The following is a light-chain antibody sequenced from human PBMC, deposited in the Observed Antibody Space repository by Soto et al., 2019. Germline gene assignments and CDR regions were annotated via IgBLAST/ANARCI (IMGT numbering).Light chain of an antibody. V-gene: IGKV1D-13*01. Sequence: AIPLTQSPSSLSASVGDRVTITCRASQGISSALAWYQQKPGKAPKLLIYAASSLQSGVPSRFSGSGSGTEFTLTISSLQSEDFAVYYCQQYNNWPGTFGQGTKVDIK. CDR3: QQYNNWPGT. CDR1: QGISSA. CDR2: AAS. J-gene: IGKJ1*01.